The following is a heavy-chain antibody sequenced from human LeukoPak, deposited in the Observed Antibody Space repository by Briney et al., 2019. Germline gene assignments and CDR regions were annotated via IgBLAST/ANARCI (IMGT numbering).Heavy chain of an antibody. Sequence: GGSLRLSCAASGFRFSDYWMTWVRQAAGKGLEWVANINPDGSGTQYVGSLKGRFTISRENAKNSVYLQMNSLRLEDTAVYCCARDRDDGGFEHWGQGTLVTVSS. D-gene: IGHD4-23*01. CDR2: INPDGSGT. CDR1: GFRFSDYW. J-gene: IGHJ4*02. CDR3: ARDRDDGGFEH. V-gene: IGHV3-7*01.